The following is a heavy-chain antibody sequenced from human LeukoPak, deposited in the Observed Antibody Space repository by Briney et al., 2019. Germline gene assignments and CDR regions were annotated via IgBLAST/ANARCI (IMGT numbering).Heavy chain of an antibody. D-gene: IGHD6-13*01. J-gene: IGHJ4*02. CDR1: GFTFSNAW. CDR3: ARVGSLAAAGTPDY. CDR2: ISSTGSHT. Sequence: GGSLRLSCAASGFTFSNAWMSWIRQAPGKGLEWVSYISSTGSHTTYADSVKGRFTISRDNAKNSLSLQVNSLRADDTAVYYCARVGSLAAAGTPDYWGQGTLVTVSS. V-gene: IGHV3-11*06.